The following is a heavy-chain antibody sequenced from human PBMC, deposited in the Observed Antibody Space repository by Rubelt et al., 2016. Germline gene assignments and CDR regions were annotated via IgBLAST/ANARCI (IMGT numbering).Heavy chain of an antibody. J-gene: IGHJ4*02. D-gene: IGHD2-2*01. V-gene: IGHV4-39*01. CDR3: ARRRGDIVVVPAAIHFAY. CDR1: GGSISSSSYY. CDR2: IYYSGST. Sequence: ETLSLTCTVSGGSISSSSYYWGWIRQPPGKGLEWIGSIYYSGSTYYNPSLKSRVTISVDTSKNQFSLKLSSVTAADTAVYYCARRRGDIVVVPAAIHFAYGGQGTLVTVSS.